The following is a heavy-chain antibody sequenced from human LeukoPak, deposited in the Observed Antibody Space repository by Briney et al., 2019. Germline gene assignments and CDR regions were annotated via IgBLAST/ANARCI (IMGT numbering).Heavy chain of an antibody. CDR2: ISYDGSNK. J-gene: IGHJ3*02. Sequence: GRSLRLSCAASGFTFSSYAMHWVRQAPGKGLEWVAVISYDGSNKYYADSVKGRFTISRDNSKNTLYLQMNSLRAEDTAVYYCAREFAPDDAFDIWGQGTMVTVSS. V-gene: IGHV3-30-3*01. CDR1: GFTFSSYA. CDR3: AREFAPDDAFDI.